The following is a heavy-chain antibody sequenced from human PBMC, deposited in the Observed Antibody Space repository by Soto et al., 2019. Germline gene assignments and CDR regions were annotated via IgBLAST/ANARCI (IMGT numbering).Heavy chain of an antibody. CDR1: GGTFSSYT. D-gene: IGHD6-13*01. V-gene: IGHV1-69*08. CDR2: IIPILGIA. Sequence: QVQLVQSGAEVKKPGSSVKASCKASGGTFSSYTISWVRQAPGQGLEWMGRIIPILGIANYAQKFQGRVTINADKSTSTAYMELSSLRSEDTAVYYCARDNFGVAAAGIKYWGQGTLVTVSS. J-gene: IGHJ4*02. CDR3: ARDNFGVAAAGIKY.